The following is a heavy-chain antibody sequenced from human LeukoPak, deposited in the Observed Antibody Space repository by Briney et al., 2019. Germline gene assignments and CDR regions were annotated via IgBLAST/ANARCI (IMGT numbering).Heavy chain of an antibody. CDR2: IYSGGST. Sequence: PGGSLRLSCAASGFTVSGNYMSWVRQAPGKGLEWVSVIYSGGSTYYADSVKGRFTISRDNSKNTLYLQMNSLRAEDTAVYYCARDQRDDFWSGFYYMDVWGKGTTVTVSS. CDR1: GFTVSGNY. CDR3: ARDQRDDFWSGFYYMDV. V-gene: IGHV3-53*01. J-gene: IGHJ6*03. D-gene: IGHD3-3*01.